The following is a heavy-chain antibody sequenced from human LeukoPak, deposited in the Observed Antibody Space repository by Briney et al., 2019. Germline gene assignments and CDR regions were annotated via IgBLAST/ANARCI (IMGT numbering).Heavy chain of an antibody. J-gene: IGHJ4*02. D-gene: IGHD5-12*01. Sequence: GGSLRLSCAASGFTFSDYYMSWIRQAPGKGLEWVSYISTSGSTIYYADSVKGRFTISRDNAKNSLYLQMNSLRAEDTAVYYCARARTSGPTWYFDYWGQGTLVTVSS. V-gene: IGHV3-11*04. CDR2: ISTSGSTI. CDR3: ARARTSGPTWYFDY. CDR1: GFTFSDYY.